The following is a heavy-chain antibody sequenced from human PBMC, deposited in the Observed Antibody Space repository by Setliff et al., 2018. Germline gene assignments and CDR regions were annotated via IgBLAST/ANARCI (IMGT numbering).Heavy chain of an antibody. CDR2: IYYNGST. D-gene: IGHD3-16*01. CDR3: ARTLEESFGGVRDSDAFDV. Sequence: SETLSLTCTVSGGSIRSSYYYWGWIRQPPGKGLEWIGRIYYNGSTHFNPSLKSRVAISVDTSKNLLSLRVNSVTATDTAVYYCARTLEESFGGVRDSDAFDVWGPGTMVTVSS. J-gene: IGHJ3*01. CDR1: GGSIRSSYYY. V-gene: IGHV4-39*01.